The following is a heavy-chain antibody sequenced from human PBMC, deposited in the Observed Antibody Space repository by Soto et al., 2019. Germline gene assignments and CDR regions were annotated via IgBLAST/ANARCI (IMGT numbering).Heavy chain of an antibody. CDR3: ARGGYLLVNWVDP. Sequence: QVQLVQSGAEVKKPGASVKVSCKASGYTLTGYYMHWVRQAPGQGLEWLGWINPNTGVTKYAHDFQGRVTKTRDTSISTNYMELSRLRSDDTAVYYCARGGYLLVNWVDPWGQGTLVTVSS. V-gene: IGHV1-2*07. CDR2: INPNTGVT. D-gene: IGHD6-13*01. J-gene: IGHJ5*02. CDR1: GYTLTGYY.